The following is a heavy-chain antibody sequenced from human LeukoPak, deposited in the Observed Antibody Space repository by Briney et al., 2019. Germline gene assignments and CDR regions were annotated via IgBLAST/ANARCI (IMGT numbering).Heavy chain of an antibody. D-gene: IGHD6-13*01. J-gene: IGHJ6*03. CDR3: ARDPSAGYYYYYMDV. Sequence: QSGGSLRLSCAGSGFPFSSHGMDWVRQAPGKGLEWVSGISPGGGPTYYADSVRGRFSISRDDLKNTVYLQMKNLTAEDTAVYYCARDPSAGYYYYYMDVWGKGTTVTVSS. CDR1: GFPFSSHG. V-gene: IGHV3-23*01. CDR2: ISPGGGPT.